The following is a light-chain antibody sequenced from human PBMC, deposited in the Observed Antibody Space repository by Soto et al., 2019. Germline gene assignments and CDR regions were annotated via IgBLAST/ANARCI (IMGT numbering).Light chain of an antibody. Sequence: LRKSPATLSVYPGERAPLSCRASQSVNNNLAWYQQKPGQAPRLLIHGVSSRATGIPARFSGSGSGTEFTLTISSLQSEDCAIYYCQQYHTWPITFGGGTKVDIK. J-gene: IGKJ4*01. CDR1: QSVNNN. CDR3: QQYHTWPIT. V-gene: IGKV3-15*01. CDR2: GVS.